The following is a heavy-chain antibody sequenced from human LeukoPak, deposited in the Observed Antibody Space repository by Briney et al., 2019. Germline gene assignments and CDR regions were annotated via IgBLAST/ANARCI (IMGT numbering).Heavy chain of an antibody. D-gene: IGHD6-13*01. J-gene: IGHJ4*02. CDR2: IFPADSDT. V-gene: IGHV5-51*01. Sequence: GESLKISCKGSGYSFTSYWIGWVRQMPGKGLEWVGTIFPADSDTRYSPPFEGQVTISADKSISTAYLQWSSLKASDTAMYYCARHHEGSSWYFDYWGQGTLVTVSS. CDR1: GYSFTSYW. CDR3: ARHHEGSSWYFDY.